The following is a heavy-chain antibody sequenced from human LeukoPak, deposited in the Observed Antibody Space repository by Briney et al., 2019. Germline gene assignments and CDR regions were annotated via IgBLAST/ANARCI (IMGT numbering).Heavy chain of an antibody. CDR2: INPNSGGT. CDR1: GYTFTGYY. Sequence: ASVKVSCKASGYTFTGYYMHWVRLAPGQGLEWMGWINPNSGGTNYAQKFQGRVTMTRDTSISTAYMELSRLRSDDTAVYYCARVVSSGYYYQEPFDYWGQGTLVTVSS. CDR3: ARVVSSGYYYQEPFDY. D-gene: IGHD3-22*01. V-gene: IGHV1-2*02. J-gene: IGHJ4*02.